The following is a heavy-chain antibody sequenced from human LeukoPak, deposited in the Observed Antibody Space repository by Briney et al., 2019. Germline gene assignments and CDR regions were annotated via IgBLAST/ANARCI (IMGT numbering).Heavy chain of an antibody. CDR1: GLTISSNY. CDR3: ARDKSCTSTSCYGWYYDS. V-gene: IGHV3-53*01. CDR2: LYSGGNT. J-gene: IGHJ4*02. D-gene: IGHD2-2*01. Sequence: GGSLRLSCAASGLTISSNYMSWVRQAPGKGLEWISVLYSGGNTYYAESVSGRFTISRDNSENTLYLHMNSLRPEDTAMYYCARDKSCTSTSCYGWYYDSWGQGTLVTVSS.